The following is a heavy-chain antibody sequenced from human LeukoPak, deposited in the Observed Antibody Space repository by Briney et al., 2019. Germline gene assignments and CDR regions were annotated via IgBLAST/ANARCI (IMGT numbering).Heavy chain of an antibody. D-gene: IGHD1-26*01. Sequence: GGSLRLSCAASGFTFSSYWMTGVRQAPGKGLEWVANINQDGSERHYVDSVKGRFTISRDNAKNSLYLEMNSVRAEDTAVYYCARDEYSGSYVYWGQGTLVTVSS. CDR1: GFTFSSYW. V-gene: IGHV3-7*05. CDR3: ARDEYSGSYVY. J-gene: IGHJ4*02. CDR2: INQDGSER.